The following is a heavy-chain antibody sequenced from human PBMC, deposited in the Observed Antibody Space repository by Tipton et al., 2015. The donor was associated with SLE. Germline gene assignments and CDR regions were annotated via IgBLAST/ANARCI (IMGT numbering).Heavy chain of an antibody. Sequence: SLRLSCAASGFTFSSYGMHWVRQAPGKGLEWVAVIWYDGSNKHHADSVKGRFTISRDNANNTLYLQMNSLRAEDTAVYFCARGRAATFLYYYGLDVWGQGTTVTVSS. J-gene: IGHJ6*02. CDR1: GFTFSSYG. CDR3: ARGRAATFLYYYGLDV. CDR2: IWYDGSNK. D-gene: IGHD2-15*01. V-gene: IGHV3-33*01.